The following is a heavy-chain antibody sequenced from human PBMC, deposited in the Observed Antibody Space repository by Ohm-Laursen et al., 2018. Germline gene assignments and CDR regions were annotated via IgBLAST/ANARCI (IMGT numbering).Heavy chain of an antibody. Sequence: SQRLSCTASGSSFSSYWMAWGRQTPGKGLEWVANINRDGGSESYVDSVQGRFTISRDNAKNLLYLQMNNLRTEDTAMYYCSRDYLSIWGQGTLVTVSS. V-gene: IGHV3-7*01. J-gene: IGHJ3*01. CDR1: GSSFSSYW. D-gene: IGHD2/OR15-2a*01. CDR3: SRDYLSI. CDR2: INRDGGSE.